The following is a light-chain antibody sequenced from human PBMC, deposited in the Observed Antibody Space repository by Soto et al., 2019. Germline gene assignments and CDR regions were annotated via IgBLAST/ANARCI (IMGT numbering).Light chain of an antibody. Sequence: DMQITQSPSSLSASVGSTVSITSWSIQSISILLAWYQQKPGKAPQVLIWDASRLQRGVPSRFSGSGSGTEFTLTISSLQPDHFATYYCQKYNGYSTLTFGKGTKVDIK. CDR3: QKYNGYSTLT. CDR2: DAS. CDR1: QSISIL. V-gene: IGKV1-5*01. J-gene: IGKJ1*01.